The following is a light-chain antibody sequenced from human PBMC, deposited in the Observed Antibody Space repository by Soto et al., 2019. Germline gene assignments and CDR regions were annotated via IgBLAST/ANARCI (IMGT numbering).Light chain of an antibody. Sequence: EIVLTQSPATLSLSPGERATLSCRASQSVSSYLDWYQQKPGQAPRLLIYDASNRATGIPARFSGSGSGTDFTLTMRSLEPDDFAIYNCQRRSNWPQTFGQVTKVEIK. CDR2: DAS. V-gene: IGKV3-11*01. CDR3: QRRSNWPQT. J-gene: IGKJ1*01. CDR1: QSVSSY.